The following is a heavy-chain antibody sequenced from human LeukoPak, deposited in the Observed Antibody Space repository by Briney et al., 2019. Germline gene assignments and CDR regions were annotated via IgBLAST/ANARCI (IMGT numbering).Heavy chain of an antibody. J-gene: IGHJ6*03. CDR3: AHSGTHLLYFDWLLYRYYYYYMDV. D-gene: IGHD3-9*01. CDR1: GFSLSTSGVG. V-gene: IGHV2-5*02. Sequence: SGPTLVNSTQTLTLTCTFSGFSLSTSGVGVGWIRQPPGKALEWLALIYWDDDKRYSPSLKSRLTITKDTSKNQVVLTMTNMDPVDTATYYCAHSGTHLLYFDWLLYRYYYYYMDVWGKGTTVTVSS. CDR2: IYWDDDK.